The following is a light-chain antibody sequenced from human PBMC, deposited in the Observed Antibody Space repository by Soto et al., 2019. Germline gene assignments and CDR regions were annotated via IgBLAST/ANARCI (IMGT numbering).Light chain of an antibody. Sequence: QMPQSPSSLSASVGDRVTITCRASQRISTYLHWFQQKPGKAPKLLIYAASNLQSGVPSRFSGSGSGTDFALTISSLQPEDFATYYCQQYNSYSTFGQGTKVDI. J-gene: IGKJ1*01. CDR2: AAS. CDR1: QRISTY. V-gene: IGKV1-39*01. CDR3: QQYNSYST.